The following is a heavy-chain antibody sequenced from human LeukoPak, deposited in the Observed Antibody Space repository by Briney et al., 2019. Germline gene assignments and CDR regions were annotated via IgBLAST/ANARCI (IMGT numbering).Heavy chain of an antibody. D-gene: IGHD3-22*01. Sequence: PGGSLRLSCAASGFTFSGAWMHWVRQVPGKGLVWVSIIKSDGSTIYADSVKGRFTISRDNAKSTVYLQMNSLRAEDTAVYYCARDYYYSVDYWGQGTLVTVSS. V-gene: IGHV3-74*01. CDR1: GFTFSGAW. CDR2: IKSDGST. CDR3: ARDYYYSVDY. J-gene: IGHJ4*02.